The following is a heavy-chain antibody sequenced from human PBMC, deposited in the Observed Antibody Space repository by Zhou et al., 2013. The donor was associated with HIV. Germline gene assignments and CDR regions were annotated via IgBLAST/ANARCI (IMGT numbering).Heavy chain of an antibody. J-gene: IGHJ6*03. CDR1: GYSLTGFG. D-gene: IGHD6-19*01. V-gene: IGHV1-18*01. CDR2: ISSYRGHT. Sequence: QVQLVQSGAEVKKPGASVKVSCKASGYSLTGFGVSWVRQVPGQGLEWMGWISSYRGHTNYAQKLQGRLSVTTNTSTNTAYMELRSLRSDDTAVYYCARALSTRWIGGGFFYMDVWGKGTTVTVS. CDR3: ARALSTRWIGGGFFYMDV.